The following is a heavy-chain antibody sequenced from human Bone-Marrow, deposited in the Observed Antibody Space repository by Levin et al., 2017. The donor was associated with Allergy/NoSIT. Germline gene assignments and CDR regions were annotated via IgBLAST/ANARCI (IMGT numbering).Heavy chain of an antibody. D-gene: IGHD6-19*01. Sequence: PGESLKISCAASGFTFSSYGMNWVRQTPGKGLEWVAVIWYDGSNKYYADSVKGRFTISRDQSKNTLYLQMNSLRAEDTAVYYCARLGSGWAFDYWGQGTLVTVSS. J-gene: IGHJ4*02. CDR3: ARLGSGWAFDY. CDR2: IWYDGSNK. CDR1: GFTFSSYG. V-gene: IGHV3-33*01.